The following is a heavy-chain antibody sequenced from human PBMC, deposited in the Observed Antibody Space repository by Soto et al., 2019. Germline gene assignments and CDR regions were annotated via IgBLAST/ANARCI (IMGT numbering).Heavy chain of an antibody. V-gene: IGHV1-69*13. CDR1: GGTFSSYA. J-gene: IGHJ4*02. Sequence: SVKVSCKASGGTFSSYAISWVRQAPGQGLEWMGGIIPIFGSANYAQKFQGRVTITADESTSTAYMELSSLRSEDTAVYYCARSLGRAVAGTSPFDYWGQGTLVTVSS. CDR3: ARSLGRAVAGTSPFDY. CDR2: IIPIFGSA. D-gene: IGHD6-19*01.